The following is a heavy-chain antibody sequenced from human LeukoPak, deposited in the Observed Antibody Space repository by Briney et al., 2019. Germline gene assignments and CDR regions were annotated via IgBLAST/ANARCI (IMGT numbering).Heavy chain of an antibody. D-gene: IGHD1-26*01. CDR2: FDPEDGET. V-gene: IGHV1-24*01. J-gene: IGHJ4*02. CDR1: GYTLTELS. Sequence: GASAKVSCKVSGYTLTELSMHWVRQAPGKGLEWMGGFDPEDGETIYAQKFQGRVTMTEDTSTDTAYMELSSLRSEDTAVYYCATALRGSFYYFDYWGQGTLVTVSS. CDR3: ATALRGSFYYFDY.